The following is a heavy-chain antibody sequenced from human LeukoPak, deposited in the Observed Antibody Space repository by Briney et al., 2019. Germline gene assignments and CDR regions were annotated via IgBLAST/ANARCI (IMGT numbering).Heavy chain of an antibody. J-gene: IGHJ3*02. CDR3: TTDFELRTAFDI. Sequence: GGSIRLSCAASGFTFSNAWMSWVRQAPGKGLEWVGRIKSKTDGGTTDDAATGKGRFTISRDDSKNTLYLQMNSLKSEDTAVYYCTTDFELRTAFDIWGQGTMVTVSS. V-gene: IGHV3-15*01. CDR1: GFTFSNAW. D-gene: IGHD3-9*01. CDR2: IKSKTDGGTT.